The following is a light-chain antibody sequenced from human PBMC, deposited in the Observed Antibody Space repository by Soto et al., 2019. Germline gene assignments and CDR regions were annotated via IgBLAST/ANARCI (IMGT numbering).Light chain of an antibody. Sequence: EIVMTQSPATLSVSPGERATLSCRASQSVSSNLAWYQQKPGQAPRLLIYGASTRATGIPARFSGSGSGTEFTLTISCLQSEDFAAYYCQQYNNGWTFGQGTKVEIK. J-gene: IGKJ1*01. CDR2: GAS. CDR1: QSVSSN. CDR3: QQYNNGWT. V-gene: IGKV3-15*01.